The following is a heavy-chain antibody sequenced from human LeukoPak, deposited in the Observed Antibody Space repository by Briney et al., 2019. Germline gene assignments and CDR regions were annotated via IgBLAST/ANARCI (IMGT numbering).Heavy chain of an antibody. V-gene: IGHV3-11*04. CDR2: ISFIGSTI. Sequence: GGSLRLSCAASGFTVSDYYMPWIRQAPGRGLDWVSYISFIGSTIYYANSVKGRFIISRDTAKNSLYLQMNGLRAEDTAVYYCVRGMGGGVSNFDYWGQGTLVTVSS. J-gene: IGHJ4*02. CDR1: GFTVSDYY. CDR3: VRGMGGGVSNFDY. D-gene: IGHD3-16*01.